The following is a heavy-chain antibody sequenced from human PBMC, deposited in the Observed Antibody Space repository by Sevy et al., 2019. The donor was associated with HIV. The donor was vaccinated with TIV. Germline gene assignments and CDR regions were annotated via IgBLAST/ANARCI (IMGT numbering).Heavy chain of an antibody. Sequence: GGFLRLSCAASGFTFSSYGMHWVRQAPGKGLEWVAVIWYDGSNKYYADSVKGRFTISRDNSKNTLYLQMNSLRAEDTAVYYCARGDFFTPYYFDYWGQGTLVTVSS. CDR2: IWYDGSNK. V-gene: IGHV3-33*01. CDR1: GFTFSSYG. D-gene: IGHD3-3*01. J-gene: IGHJ4*02. CDR3: ARGDFFTPYYFDY.